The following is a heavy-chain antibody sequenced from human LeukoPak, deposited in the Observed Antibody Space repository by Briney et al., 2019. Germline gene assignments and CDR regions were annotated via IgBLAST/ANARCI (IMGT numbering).Heavy chain of an antibody. CDR1: GFTFSNAW. CDR3: TTDTGSSGYVFDY. D-gene: IGHD3-22*01. V-gene: IGHV3-15*07. CDR2: SKRKTDGGTT. Sequence: SGGSLRLSCAASGFTFSNAWMNWVRQAPGKGLEWVGRSKRKTDGGTTDYAAPVKGRFSISRDDSKNTLYLHMNSLITEDTAVYYCTTDTGSSGYVFDYWGQGALVTVSS. J-gene: IGHJ4*02.